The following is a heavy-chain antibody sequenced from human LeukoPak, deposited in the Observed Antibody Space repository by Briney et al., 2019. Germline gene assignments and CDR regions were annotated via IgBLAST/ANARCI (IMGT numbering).Heavy chain of an antibody. CDR3: ARELVSSGTGYFDL. D-gene: IGHD3-10*01. CDR2: ITGSSTWT. Sequence: GGSLRLSCEASGFTFGNFGMTSGRQAPGKGLQWVSGITGSSTWTYYAASVKGRFTVSRDNSQNTLHLQMNSLRADDTAVYYCARELVSSGTGYFDLWGRGTLVTVSS. J-gene: IGHJ2*01. CDR1: GFTFGNFG. V-gene: IGHV3-23*01.